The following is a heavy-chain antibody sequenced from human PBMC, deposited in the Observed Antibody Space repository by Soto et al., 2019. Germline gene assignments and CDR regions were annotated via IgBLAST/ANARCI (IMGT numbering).Heavy chain of an antibody. CDR1: GGSISSGDYY. D-gene: IGHD7-27*01. J-gene: IGHJ4*02. V-gene: IGHV4-31*03. CDR2: IYYSGTT. Sequence: QMQLQESGPGLVKPSQTLSLTCSVSGGSISSGDYYWSWIRQHPGKGLEWIGYIYYSGTTYYNPCLKSRLIISVDTSKNQFSLKLSSVTAADTAVYYCARGLWGWEFDYWGQGTLVTVSS. CDR3: ARGLWGWEFDY.